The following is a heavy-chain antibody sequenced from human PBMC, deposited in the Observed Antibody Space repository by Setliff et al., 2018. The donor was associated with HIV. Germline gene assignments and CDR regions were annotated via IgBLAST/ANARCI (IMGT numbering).Heavy chain of an antibody. CDR2: IYTSGST. CDR1: GGSISSYY. V-gene: IGHV4-4*09. Sequence: PSETLSLTCTVSGGSISSYYWGWIRQPPGKGLEWIGYIYTSGSTNYNPSLKSRATISVDTSKNQFSLKLSSVTAADTAVYYCARGLSFYDPGGFDYWGQGTLVTVS. CDR3: ARGLSFYDPGGFDY. D-gene: IGHD3-22*01. J-gene: IGHJ4*02.